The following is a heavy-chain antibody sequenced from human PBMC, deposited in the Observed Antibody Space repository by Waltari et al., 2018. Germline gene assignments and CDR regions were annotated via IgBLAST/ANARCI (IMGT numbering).Heavy chain of an antibody. V-gene: IGHV4-61*02. CDR1: GCPISSGSYS. J-gene: IGHJ4*02. CDR3: ARLSGALYFDY. D-gene: IGHD3-10*02. Sequence: QVQLQESGPGLVKPSQTLSLTCPVSGCPISSGSYSWSWIRQPAGKGLEWIGRIYTSGSTNYNPSLKSRVTISVDTSKNQFSLKLSSVTAADTAVYYCARLSGALYFDYWGQGTLVTVSS. CDR2: IYTSGST.